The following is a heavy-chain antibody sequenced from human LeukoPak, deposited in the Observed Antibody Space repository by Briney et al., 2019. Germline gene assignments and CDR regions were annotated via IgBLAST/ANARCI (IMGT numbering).Heavy chain of an antibody. D-gene: IGHD4/OR15-4a*01. CDR1: GFTFSNFW. V-gene: IGHV3-7*01. CDR3: ARDTLGEGEDANYAVYYFDY. CDR2: IKQDGNEK. Sequence: GGSLRLSCADSGFTFSNFWMSWVRQAPGKGLEWVANIKQDGNEKYYADSVKGRFTISRDNGKNSLDLQMNSLRADDTAFYYCARDTLGEGEDANYAVYYFDYWGQGTVVTVSS. J-gene: IGHJ4*02.